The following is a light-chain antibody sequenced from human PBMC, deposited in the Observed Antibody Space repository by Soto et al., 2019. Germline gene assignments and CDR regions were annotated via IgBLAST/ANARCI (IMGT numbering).Light chain of an antibody. V-gene: IGLV2-14*01. CDR3: SSYTSSNTLV. J-gene: IGLJ3*02. Sequence: QSALTQPASVSGSPGQSVTISCTGSSSDIGGYNYVSWYQQHLDTAPKLIIYEVTYRPSGISNRFSAFKSGNTASLIISGLQAEDEAEYYCSSYTSSNTLVFGGGTQLTVL. CDR1: SSDIGGYNY. CDR2: EVT.